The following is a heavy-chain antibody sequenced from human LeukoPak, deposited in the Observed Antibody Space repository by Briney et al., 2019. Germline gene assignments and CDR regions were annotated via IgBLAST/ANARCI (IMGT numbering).Heavy chain of an antibody. CDR1: GYTFTSYY. Sequence: GASVKVSCKASGYTFTSYYMHWVRQAPGQGLEWMGIINPSGGSTSYAQKFQGRVTMTRDTSTSTVYMELSSLRSEDTAVYYCARDSHRIYSYGLFDYWGQGTLVTVSS. D-gene: IGHD5-18*01. J-gene: IGHJ4*02. V-gene: IGHV1-46*01. CDR3: ARDSHRIYSYGLFDY. CDR2: INPSGGST.